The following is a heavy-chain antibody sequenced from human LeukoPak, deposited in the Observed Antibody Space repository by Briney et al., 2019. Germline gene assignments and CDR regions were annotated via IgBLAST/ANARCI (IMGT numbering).Heavy chain of an antibody. Sequence: TSGGSLRLSCAVSGFTSSNAWMSWVRQAPGKGLERVGRIKSKTDGGTRDYAAPVKGRFTISRDDSKNTLYLQMNSLKTEDTAVYYCTTFDYAAFLIWGQGTMVTVSS. CDR2: IKSKTDGGTR. D-gene: IGHD4/OR15-4a*01. J-gene: IGHJ3*02. V-gene: IGHV3-15*01. CDR3: TTFDYAAFLI. CDR1: GFTSSNAW.